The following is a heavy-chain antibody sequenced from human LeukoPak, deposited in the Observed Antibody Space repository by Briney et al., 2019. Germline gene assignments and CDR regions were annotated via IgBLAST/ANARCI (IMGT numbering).Heavy chain of an antibody. CDR2: INAGNGNT. CDR3: ARRVLWFGEVGMDV. V-gene: IGHV1-3*01. CDR1: GYTFISYA. Sequence: GASVTVSCKASGYTFISYAMHWVRQAPGQRLEWMGWINAGNGNTKYSQKFQGRVTITRDTSASTAYMELSSLRSEDTAVYYCARRVLWFGEVGMDVWGQGTTVTVSS. J-gene: IGHJ6*02. D-gene: IGHD3-10*01.